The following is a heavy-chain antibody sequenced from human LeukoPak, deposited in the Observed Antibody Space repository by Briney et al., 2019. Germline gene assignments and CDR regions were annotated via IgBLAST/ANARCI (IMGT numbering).Heavy chain of an antibody. Sequence: SETLSLTCTVSGGSISSHYWSWIRQPPGKGLEWIGYIFHSGRTNFNSSLKSRVTISLDTSNNQPSLKLSSVTAADTAVYYCARVRRDGSKGYYFDYWGQGTLVTVSS. CDR3: ARVRRDGSKGYYFDY. V-gene: IGHV4-59*08. CDR2: IFHSGRT. D-gene: IGHD5-24*01. CDR1: GGSISSHY. J-gene: IGHJ4*02.